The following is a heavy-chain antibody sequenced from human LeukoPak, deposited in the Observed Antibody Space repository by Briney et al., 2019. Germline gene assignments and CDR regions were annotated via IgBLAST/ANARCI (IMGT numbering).Heavy chain of an antibody. CDR3: AATVYYYDTSGYVDY. V-gene: IGHV4-59*08. D-gene: IGHD3-22*01. CDR2: IYYSGIT. Sequence: SETLSLTCTVSGGSISSYYWSWIRQPPGKGLEWIGYIYYSGITNYNPSLKSRVTISADTSKMQFSLKLSSVTAAGTAVYYCAATVYYYDTSGYVDYWGQGTLVTVSS. J-gene: IGHJ4*02. CDR1: GGSISSYY.